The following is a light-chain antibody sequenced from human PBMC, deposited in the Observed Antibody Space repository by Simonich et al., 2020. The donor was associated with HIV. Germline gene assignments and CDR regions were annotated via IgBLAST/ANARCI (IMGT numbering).Light chain of an antibody. Sequence: DIVMTQSPDSLAVSLGERATINCKSSQSVLYNSNNKNYLVWYQQKPGQPPKLLIYWASTRESWVPDRFSGSGSGTDFTLTISSLQAEDVAVYYCQQYYSTPLTFGGGTKVEIK. CDR1: QSVLYNSNNKNY. J-gene: IGKJ4*01. CDR3: QQYYSTPLT. V-gene: IGKV4-1*01. CDR2: WAS.